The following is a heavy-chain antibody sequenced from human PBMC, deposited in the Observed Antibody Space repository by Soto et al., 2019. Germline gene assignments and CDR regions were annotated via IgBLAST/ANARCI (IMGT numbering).Heavy chain of an antibody. V-gene: IGHV3-21*01. D-gene: IGHD2-15*01. CDR3: VRCAVYCHPYGMDV. CDR2: ISGDSHYI. J-gene: IGHJ6*02. Sequence: LEWVSSISGDSHYIFYADSVKGRFTISRDNTKNSLYLQMNSLSAEDTAVYYCVRCAVYCHPYGMDVWGQGATVTVSS.